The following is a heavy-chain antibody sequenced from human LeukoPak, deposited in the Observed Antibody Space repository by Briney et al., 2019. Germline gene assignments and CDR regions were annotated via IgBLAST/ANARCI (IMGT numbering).Heavy chain of an antibody. CDR2: INSDGSST. V-gene: IGHV3-74*01. CDR1: GFTFSSYS. CDR3: ARASLEDGSGSYYPNFDY. J-gene: IGHJ4*02. D-gene: IGHD3-10*01. Sequence: GGSLRLSCAASGFTFSSYSMNWVRQAPGKGLVWVSRINSDGSSTSYADSVKGRFTISRDNAKNTLYLQMSSLRAEDTAVYYCARASLEDGSGSYYPNFDYWGQGTLVTVSS.